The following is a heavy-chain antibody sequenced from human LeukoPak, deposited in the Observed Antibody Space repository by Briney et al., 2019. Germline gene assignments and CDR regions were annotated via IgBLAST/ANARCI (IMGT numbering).Heavy chain of an antibody. D-gene: IGHD3-16*02. CDR1: GFTFSDYY. CDR2: ISSSGSPI. V-gene: IGHV3-11*04. Sequence: GGSLRLSCATSGFTFSDYYMSWIRQAPGKGLEWVSYISSSGSPIYYADSVKGRFTISRDNAKNSLFLQMNSLRAEDTAVYYCARGSFLITFGGFIGWGQGTLVTVSS. CDR3: ARGSFLITFGGFIG. J-gene: IGHJ4*02.